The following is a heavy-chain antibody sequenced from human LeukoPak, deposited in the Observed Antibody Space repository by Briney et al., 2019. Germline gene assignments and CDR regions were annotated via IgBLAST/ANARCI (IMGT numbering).Heavy chain of an antibody. V-gene: IGHV3-21*01. CDR2: ISSSSSYI. CDR1: GFTFSSYS. Sequence: GGSLRLSCAASGFTFSSYSMNWVRQAPGKGLEWVSSISSSSSYIYYADSVKGRFTISRDNAKNPLYLQMNSLRAEDTAVYYCARDGSNDYGDYDDYWGQGTLVTVSS. J-gene: IGHJ4*02. D-gene: IGHD4-17*01. CDR3: ARDGSNDYGDYDDY.